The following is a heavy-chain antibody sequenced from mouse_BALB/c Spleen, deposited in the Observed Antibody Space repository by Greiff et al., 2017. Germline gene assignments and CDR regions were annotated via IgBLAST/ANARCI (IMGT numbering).Heavy chain of an antibody. J-gene: IGHJ2*01. CDR2: ISSGSSTI. V-gene: IGHV5-17*02. Sequence: EVKLMESGGGLVQPGGSRKLSCAASGFTFSSFGMHWVRQAPEKGLEWVAYISSGSSTIYYADTVKGRFTISRDNPKNTLFLQMTSLRSEDTAMYYCARRLWDGDYFDYWGQGTTLTVSS. CDR1: GFTFSSFG. D-gene: IGHD4-1*01. CDR3: ARRLWDGDYFDY.